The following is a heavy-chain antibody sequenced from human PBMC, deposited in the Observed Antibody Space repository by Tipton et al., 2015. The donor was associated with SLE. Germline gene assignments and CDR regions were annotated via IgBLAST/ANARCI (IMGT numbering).Heavy chain of an antibody. CDR2: MYPGGSET. V-gene: IGHV5-51*01. Sequence: VQLVQSGVEVREPGESLRISCKASGSSLTNYWIAWVRQMPGRGLEWMGIMYPGGSETRYSPSFQGQVTISADKSISTVYLQWSRLKASDTAMYYCARQGPEDVDLWGRGTLVTVSS. CDR3: ARQGPEDVDL. J-gene: IGHJ2*01. CDR1: GSSLTNYW.